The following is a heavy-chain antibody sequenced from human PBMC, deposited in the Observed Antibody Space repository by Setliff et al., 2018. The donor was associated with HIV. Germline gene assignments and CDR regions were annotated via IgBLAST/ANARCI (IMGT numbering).Heavy chain of an antibody. V-gene: IGHV3-11*04. D-gene: IGHD2-15*01. CDR2: ISLNSGNTI. J-gene: IGHJ6*02. Sequence: GGSLRLSCAASGFTFSDYYMSWIRQAPGKGLEWVSYISLNSGNTIYYADSVKGRFTISRDNAKNSLYLQMNSLRAEDTAVYYCAKTLPTLYPPHDYYFAMDVWGQGTTVTVSS. CDR1: GFTFSDYY. CDR3: AKTLPTLYPPHDYYFAMDV.